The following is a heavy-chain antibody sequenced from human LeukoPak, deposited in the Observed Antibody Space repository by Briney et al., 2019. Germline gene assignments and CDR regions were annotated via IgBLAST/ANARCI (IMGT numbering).Heavy chain of an antibody. V-gene: IGHV3-48*02. D-gene: IGHD3-10*01. CDR2: MRSSTTTI. CDR3: VRARDRGVTEALDV. CDR1: GFTFSRFR. J-gene: IGHJ6*02. Sequence: GGSLRLSCAASGFTFSRFRMNWVRQAPGKGLEWVSYMRSSTTTIYYADSVKGRFTISRDNARNSLYLQMNSLRDEDTAVYYCVRARDRGVTEALDVWGQGTTVTVSS.